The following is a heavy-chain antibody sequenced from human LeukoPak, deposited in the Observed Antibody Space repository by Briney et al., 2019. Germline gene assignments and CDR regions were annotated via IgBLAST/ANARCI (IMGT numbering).Heavy chain of an antibody. CDR3: ARSYCSSPSCYLAFDY. CDR1: GFTFSSYS. CDR2: INSGSGTI. D-gene: IGHD2-2*01. V-gene: IGHV3-48*01. Sequence: GGSLRLSCAASGFTFSSYSMNWVRQPPGKGLEWHSYINSGSGTIYYADSVKGRFTISRDNAKNSLYLQMNSLRAEDTAVYYCARSYCSSPSCYLAFDYWGHGTLATVSS. J-gene: IGHJ4*01.